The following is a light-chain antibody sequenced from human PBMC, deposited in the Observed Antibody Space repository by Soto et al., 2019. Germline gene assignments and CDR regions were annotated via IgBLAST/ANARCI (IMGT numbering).Light chain of an antibody. CDR3: QQSYSTPI. CDR1: QSISSY. Sequence: DIQMTQSPSSLSASVGDRVTITCRASQSISSYLNWYQHKPGKAPKLLIYAASSLQSGVPSRFSGSGFGTDFTLTISSLQTEDFATYYCQQSYSTPIFGGGTKVEIK. J-gene: IGKJ4*01. CDR2: AAS. V-gene: IGKV1-39*01.